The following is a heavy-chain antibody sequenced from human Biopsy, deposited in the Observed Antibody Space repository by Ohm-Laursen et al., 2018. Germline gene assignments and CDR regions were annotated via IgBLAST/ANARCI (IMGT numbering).Heavy chain of an antibody. CDR3: TRGGYYYDSLAYYYWFDP. Sequence: VSSVKVSCKVSGYTFTGYHVHWVRQAPGQGLEWMGWINAKTGDTNYAQKFQGRVTMTRDTSISMAYVDLSSLRSDDTAVYYCTRGGYYYDSLAYYYWFDPWGQGTLVTVSS. V-gene: IGHV1-2*02. D-gene: IGHD3-22*01. CDR2: INAKTGDT. J-gene: IGHJ5*02. CDR1: GYTFTGYH.